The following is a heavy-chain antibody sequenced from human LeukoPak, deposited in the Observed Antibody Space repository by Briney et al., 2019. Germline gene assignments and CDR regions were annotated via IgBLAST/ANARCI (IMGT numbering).Heavy chain of an antibody. CDR3: ARARRLYDFWSDYPYYFDF. Sequence: SETLSLTCAVYGGSFSDYYWTWIRQPPGKGLESIGEINHSGSTNYNPSLKSRVTISVDTSKTQFSLKLSSVTAADTAVYYCARARRLYDFWSDYPYYFDFWGQGTLVTVSS. CDR2: INHSGST. CDR1: GGSFSDYY. J-gene: IGHJ4*02. V-gene: IGHV4-34*01. D-gene: IGHD3-3*01.